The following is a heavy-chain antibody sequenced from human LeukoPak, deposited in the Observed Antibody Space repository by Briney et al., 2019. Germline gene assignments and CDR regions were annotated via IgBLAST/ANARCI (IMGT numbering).Heavy chain of an antibody. Sequence: GGSLRLSCAASGFTFSSHGMHWVRQAPGKGLEWVAVISYDGSNKYYADSVKGRFTISRDNSKNTLYLQMNSLRSEDTAVYYCARDDPGDYGPSFGVSAFDIWGQGTMVTVSS. V-gene: IGHV3-30*03. CDR1: GFTFSSHG. CDR2: ISYDGSNK. CDR3: ARDDPGDYGPSFGVSAFDI. J-gene: IGHJ3*02. D-gene: IGHD4-17*01.